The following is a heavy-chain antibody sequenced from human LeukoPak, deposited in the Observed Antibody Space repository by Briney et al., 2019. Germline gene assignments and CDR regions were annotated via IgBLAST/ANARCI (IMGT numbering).Heavy chain of an antibody. Sequence: GGSLRLSCAASGFTFDDYGMHWVRQAPGKGLEWVSLISGDGGSTYYADSVKGRFTISRDNSKDSLFLQMNSLRTEDTALYYCAKDIHDRGYADYWGQGTLVTVSS. CDR1: GFTFDDYG. D-gene: IGHD3-22*01. V-gene: IGHV3-43*02. J-gene: IGHJ4*02. CDR2: ISGDGGST. CDR3: AKDIHDRGYADY.